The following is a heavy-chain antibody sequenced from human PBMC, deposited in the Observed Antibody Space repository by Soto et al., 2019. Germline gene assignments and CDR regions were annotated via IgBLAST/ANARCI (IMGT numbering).Heavy chain of an antibody. Sequence: PGESLKISCKGSGYSFTGYWIGWVRQMPGKGLEWMGIIYPGDSDTRYSPSFQGQVTISADKSISTAYLQWSSLKASDTAMYYCARLGSIAARSYYYGMDVWGQGTTVTVSS. V-gene: IGHV5-51*01. CDR1: GYSFTGYW. J-gene: IGHJ6*02. CDR3: ARLGSIAARSYYYGMDV. D-gene: IGHD6-6*01. CDR2: IYPGDSDT.